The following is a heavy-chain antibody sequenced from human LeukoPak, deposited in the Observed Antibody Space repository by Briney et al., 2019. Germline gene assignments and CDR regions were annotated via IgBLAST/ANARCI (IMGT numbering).Heavy chain of an antibody. CDR3: ARGQLTDDLDY. CDR1: GYTFTGYF. Sequence: ASVKASCKASGYTFTGYFMHWVRQAPGQRLEWMGWINPNICATPRARKFHRRVTMTRDTSISTAYMELRRLRSDDTAVYYCARGQLTDDLDYSGQGTLDSFSS. CDR2: INPNICAT. J-gene: IGHJ4*02. V-gene: IGHV1-2*02. D-gene: IGHD1-14*01.